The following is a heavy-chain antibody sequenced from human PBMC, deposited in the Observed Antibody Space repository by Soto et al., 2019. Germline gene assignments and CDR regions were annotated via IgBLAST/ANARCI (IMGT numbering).Heavy chain of an antibody. CDR3: ARLLGSSSFYYYYGMDV. CDR1: GYSFTSYW. D-gene: IGHD6-6*01. V-gene: IGHV5-51*01. J-gene: IGHJ6*02. Sequence: GESLKISCKASGYSFTSYWIGWVRQMPGKGLEWMGIIYPGDSDTRYSPSFQGQVTISADKSISTAYLQWSSLKASDTAMYYCARLLGSSSFYYYYGMDVWGQGTTVTVSS. CDR2: IYPGDSDT.